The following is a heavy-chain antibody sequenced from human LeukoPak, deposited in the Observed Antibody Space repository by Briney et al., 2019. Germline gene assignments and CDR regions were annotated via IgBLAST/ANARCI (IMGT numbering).Heavy chain of an antibody. V-gene: IGHV3-7*04. CDR1: GFTFSTYW. J-gene: IGHJ4*02. CDR3: ARDSPGYLAYDS. D-gene: IGHD1-1*01. CDR2: IKEEGSAT. Sequence: GGSLKLSCAASGFTFSTYWMTWVRQAPGKGPEWVANIKEEGSATYYVDSVKGRFTISRDNAKKSLYLQMSSLRAEDTAVYYCARDSPGYLAYDSWGQGTLVTVSS.